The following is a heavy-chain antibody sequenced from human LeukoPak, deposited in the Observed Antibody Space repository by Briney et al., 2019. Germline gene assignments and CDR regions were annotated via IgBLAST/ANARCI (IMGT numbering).Heavy chain of an antibody. CDR2: VNPNSGGT. V-gene: IGHV1-2*02. Sequence: ASVKVSCKASGYTFTGYYMHWVRQAPGQGLEWMGWVNPNSGGTNYAQKFQGRVTMTRDTSISTAYMELSRPRSDDTAVYYCASLDKGNDVVFDYWGQGTLVTVSS. CDR1: GYTFTGYY. J-gene: IGHJ4*02. D-gene: IGHD1-1*01. CDR3: ASLDKGNDVVFDY.